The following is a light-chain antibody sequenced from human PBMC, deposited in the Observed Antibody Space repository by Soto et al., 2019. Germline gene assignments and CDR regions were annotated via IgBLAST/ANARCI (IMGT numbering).Light chain of an antibody. Sequence: QSVLTQPPSASGSPGQSVTISCTRTSSDVGGYNFVSWYQQHPDKAPKLMIYEVSKRPSGVPDRFSGSKSGNTASLTVSGLQAEDEADYYCSSRATNAGGDNWVFGGGTKLTVL. CDR1: SSDVGGYNF. V-gene: IGLV2-8*01. J-gene: IGLJ3*02. CDR3: SSRATNAGGDNWV. CDR2: EVS.